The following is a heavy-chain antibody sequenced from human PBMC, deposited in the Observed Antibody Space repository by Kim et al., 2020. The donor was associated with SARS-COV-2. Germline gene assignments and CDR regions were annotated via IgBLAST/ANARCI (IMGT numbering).Heavy chain of an antibody. CDR1: GGSFSGYY. V-gene: IGHV4-34*01. Sequence: SETLSLTCAVYGGSFSGYYWSWIRQPPGKGLEWIGEINHSGSTNYNPSLKSRVTISVDTSKNQFSLKLSSVTAADTAVYYCARAVAVRRFVDYWGQGTLVTVSS. J-gene: IGHJ4*02. D-gene: IGHD6-19*01. CDR2: INHSGST. CDR3: ARAVAVRRFVDY.